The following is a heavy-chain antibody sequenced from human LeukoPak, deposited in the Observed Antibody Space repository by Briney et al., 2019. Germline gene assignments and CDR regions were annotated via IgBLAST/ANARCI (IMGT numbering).Heavy chain of an antibody. V-gene: IGHV4-59*01. J-gene: IGHJ4*02. D-gene: IGHD3-9*01. CDR2: IYYSGST. Sequence: PSETLSLTCTVSGGSISSYYWSWIRQHPGKGLEWIVYIYYSGSTNYNPSLKSRVTISVDTSKNQFSLKLSSVTAADTAVYYCARVGLLDDILTGRFDYWGQGTLVTVSS. CDR3: ARVGLLDDILTGRFDY. CDR1: GGSISSYY.